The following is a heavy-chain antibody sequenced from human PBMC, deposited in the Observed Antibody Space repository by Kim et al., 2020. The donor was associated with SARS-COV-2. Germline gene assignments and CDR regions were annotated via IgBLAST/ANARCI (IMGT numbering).Heavy chain of an antibody. V-gene: IGHV3-30*03. CDR3: ATVYVRGFLGGMGF. D-gene: IGHD3-10*02. CDR1: GITFSSYG. CDR2: ISFDETDI. Sequence: GGSLRLSCAASGITFSSYGMHWVRQAPGRGLEWVAVISFDETDINYADSVKSRFTISRDNVQKTLYLQMNRLRPDDTAVYFCATVYVRGFLGGMGFWGQGAPVTVSS. J-gene: IGHJ4*02.